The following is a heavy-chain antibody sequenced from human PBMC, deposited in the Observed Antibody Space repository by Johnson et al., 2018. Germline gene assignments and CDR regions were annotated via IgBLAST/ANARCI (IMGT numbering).Heavy chain of an antibody. J-gene: IGHJ3*02. V-gene: IGHV3-49*05. CDR1: GFSFGDYA. D-gene: IGHD3-22*01. CDR3: VGGENYFVRRGYAFDI. CDR2: IRSKAYGGTT. Sequence: VQLVESGGGLVKPGLSLRLSCAASGFSFGDYAMSWFRQASEKGLEWVGFIRSKAYGGTTEYAASVMGRFSISRDDSKSIAYLQMNSRETEDTAWFSGVGGENYFVRRGYAFDIWGQGTMVTVSS.